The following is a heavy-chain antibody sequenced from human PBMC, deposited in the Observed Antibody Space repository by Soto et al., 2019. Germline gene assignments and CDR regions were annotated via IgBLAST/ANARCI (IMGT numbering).Heavy chain of an antibody. CDR1: GYTFTSYG. Sequence: QVQLVQSGAEVKKPGASVKVSCKASGYTFTSYGISWVRQAPGQGLEWMGWISAYNGNTNYAQKLQGRVTMTTETSTRTDYMEMRSMRSDDTAVYYCARGPESRSTVYLDYWGQGTLVTVSS. CDR2: ISAYNGNT. CDR3: ARGPESRSTVYLDY. J-gene: IGHJ4*02. D-gene: IGHD2-2*01. V-gene: IGHV1-18*01.